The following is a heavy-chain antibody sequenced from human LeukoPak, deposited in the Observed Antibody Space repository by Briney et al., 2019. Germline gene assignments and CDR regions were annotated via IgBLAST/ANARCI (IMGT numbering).Heavy chain of an antibody. J-gene: IGHJ4*02. Sequence: GGSLRLSCAASGFTFSSYGMHWVRKAPGKGLEWVAVIPYDGSNKYYADSVKGRFTISRDNSKNTLYLQMNSLRAEDTAVYYCAKEPSYFDYWGQGTLVTASS. CDR1: GFTFSSYG. CDR3: AKEPSYFDY. V-gene: IGHV3-30*18. CDR2: IPYDGSNK.